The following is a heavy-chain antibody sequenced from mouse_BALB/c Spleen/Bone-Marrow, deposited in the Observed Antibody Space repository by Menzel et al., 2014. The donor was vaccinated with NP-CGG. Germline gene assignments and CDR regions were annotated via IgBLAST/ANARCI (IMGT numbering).Heavy chain of an antibody. Sequence: DVQLQESGPGLVKPSQSLSLTCSVTGYSITNGYYWNWIRQFPGNELEWMAYITYDGSSDYNPSLKNRISITRDTSKNQFFLKLNSVTTEDTSTYYCAMGHYAMDYWGQGTSVTVSS. J-gene: IGHJ4*01. CDR2: ITYDGSS. CDR3: AMGHYAMDY. CDR1: GYSITNGYY. V-gene: IGHV3-6*02.